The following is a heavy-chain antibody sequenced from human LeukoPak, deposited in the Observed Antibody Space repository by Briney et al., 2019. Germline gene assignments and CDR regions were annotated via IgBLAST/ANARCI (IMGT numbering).Heavy chain of an antibody. CDR2: IIGDTTA. D-gene: IGHD1-26*01. CDR1: DFIITRYS. CDR3: ARDGVGASPGDVFDV. V-gene: IGHV3-48*02. J-gene: IGHJ3*01. Sequence: PGGSLRLSCEASDFIITRYSMNWVRLAPGRGLEWVSFIIGDTTAKYADSVKGRFTVSRDNAKNSVYLQMNSLRDEDTAVYYCARDGVGASPGDVFDVWGQGTMVTVFS.